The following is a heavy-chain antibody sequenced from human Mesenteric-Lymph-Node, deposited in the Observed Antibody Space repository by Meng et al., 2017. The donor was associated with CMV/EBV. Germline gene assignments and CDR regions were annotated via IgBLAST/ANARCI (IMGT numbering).Heavy chain of an antibody. CDR1: GASNSSTSYY. V-gene: IGHV4-39*01. D-gene: IGHD1-26*01. CDR3: ARCSGSYYADFDY. CDR2: IYYSGST. J-gene: IGHJ4*02. Sequence: VSGASNSSTSYYWGWIRQPPGKGLEWIGSIYYSGSTYYNPSLKSRVTISVDTSKNQFSLKLSSVTAADTAVYYCARCSGSYYADFDYWGQGTLVTVSS.